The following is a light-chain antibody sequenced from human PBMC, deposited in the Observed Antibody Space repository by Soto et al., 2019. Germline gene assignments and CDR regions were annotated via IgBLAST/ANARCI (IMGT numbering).Light chain of an antibody. J-gene: IGKJ1*01. CDR2: KAS. Sequence: DIQMTQSPSTLSGSVGDRVTITCRASQTISSWLAWYQQKPGKAPKLLIYKASTLKSGVPSRFSGSGSGTEFARTISSLQPDDFASDYCQHYNSYSEAFGQGTKVEIK. V-gene: IGKV1-5*03. CDR3: QHYNSYSEA. CDR1: QTISSW.